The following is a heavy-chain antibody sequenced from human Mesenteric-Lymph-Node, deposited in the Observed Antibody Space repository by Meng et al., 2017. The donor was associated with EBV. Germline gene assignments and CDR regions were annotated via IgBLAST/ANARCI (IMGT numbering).Heavy chain of an antibody. Sequence: QVQLQQGGAGLLKPSETLSLTCAVYGASFSDYYWTWIRQPPGKGLEWIGEVNHGGTTIYNPSLESRITISVDTSKNQFSLKLTSVTAADTAVYYCATIGTFASNIDPWGQGTLVTVSS. V-gene: IGHV4-34*01. CDR3: ATIGTFASNIDP. CDR1: GASFSDYY. CDR2: VNHGGTT. D-gene: IGHD3-16*01. J-gene: IGHJ5*02.